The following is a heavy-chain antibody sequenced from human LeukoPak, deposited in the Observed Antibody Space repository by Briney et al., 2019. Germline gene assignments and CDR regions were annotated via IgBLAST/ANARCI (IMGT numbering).Heavy chain of an antibody. D-gene: IGHD5-18*01. CDR1: GFTFSDYY. V-gene: IGHV3-11*04. Sequence: GGPLRLSCAASGFTFSDYYMSWIRQAPGKGLEWVSYISSSGSTIYYADSVKGRFTISRDNAKSSLYLQMNSLRAEDTAVYYCARGFRRGYSYGHNFDYWGQGTLVTVSS. CDR3: ARGFRRGYSYGHNFDY. CDR2: ISSSGSTI. J-gene: IGHJ4*02.